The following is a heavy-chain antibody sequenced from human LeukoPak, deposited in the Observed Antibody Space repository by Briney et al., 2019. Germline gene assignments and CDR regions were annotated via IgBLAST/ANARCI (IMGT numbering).Heavy chain of an antibody. J-gene: IGHJ6*02. CDR3: AADSGYYGSGSQSGCYYYYGMDV. Sequence: SVKVSCKASGFTFTSSAMQWVRQARGQRLEWIGWIVVGSGNTNYAQKFQERVTITRDMSTSTAYMELSRLRSEDTAVYYCAADSGYYGSGSQSGCYYYYGMDVWGQGTTVTVSS. CDR2: IVVGSGNT. D-gene: IGHD3-10*01. V-gene: IGHV1-58*02. CDR1: GFTFTSSA.